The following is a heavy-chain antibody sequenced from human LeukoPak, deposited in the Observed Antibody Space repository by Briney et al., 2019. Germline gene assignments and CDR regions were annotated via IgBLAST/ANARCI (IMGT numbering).Heavy chain of an antibody. CDR2: IFYSGST. J-gene: IGHJ3*02. Sequence: PSETLSLTCTVSGGSIISYHWSWIRQPPGKGLEWIGHIFYSGSTNYNPSLKSRVTISVDTSNNQFSLKLNSVTAADTAVYYCARDTPWGDPNLPDAFDTWGQGTMVTVSS. CDR1: GGSIISYH. D-gene: IGHD2-15*01. CDR3: ARDTPWGDPNLPDAFDT. V-gene: IGHV4-59*01.